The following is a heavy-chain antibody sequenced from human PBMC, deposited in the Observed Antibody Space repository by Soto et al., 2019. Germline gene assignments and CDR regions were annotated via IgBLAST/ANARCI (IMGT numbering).Heavy chain of an antibody. CDR3: AKRNGSGQRGNWFDP. J-gene: IGHJ5*02. V-gene: IGHV3-23*01. Sequence: EVQVLESGGGLVQPGGSLRLSCAASGFPFSSYAMTWVRQAPGKGLEWVSGISGSGSNTYYRDSVKGRFTISRDSSKNTVYLQMYNLRVEDTAVYYCAKRNGSGQRGNWFDPWGQGTLVTVSS. CDR2: ISGSGSNT. D-gene: IGHD3-10*01. CDR1: GFPFSSYA.